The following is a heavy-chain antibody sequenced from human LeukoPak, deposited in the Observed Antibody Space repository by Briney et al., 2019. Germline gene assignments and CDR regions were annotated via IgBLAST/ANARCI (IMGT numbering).Heavy chain of an antibody. J-gene: IGHJ5*02. V-gene: IGHV4-34*01. CDR2: INHSGST. CDR3: ARLLWFGESGDWFDP. Sequence: PSETLSLTCAVYGGSFSGYYWSWIRQPPGKGLEWIGEINHSGSTNYNPSLKSRVTISVDTSKNQFSLKLSSVTAADTAVYYCARLLWFGESGDWFDPWGQGTLVTVSS. CDR1: GGSFSGYY. D-gene: IGHD3-10*01.